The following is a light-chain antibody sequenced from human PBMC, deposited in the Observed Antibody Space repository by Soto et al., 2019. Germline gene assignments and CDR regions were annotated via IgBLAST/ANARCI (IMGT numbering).Light chain of an antibody. CDR2: GNS. J-gene: IGLJ1*01. CDR3: QSYDSSLSGYV. V-gene: IGLV1-40*01. Sequence: QSVLTQPPSVSGAPGQRVTISCTGSSSNIGAGYDVHWYQQLPGTAPKLLIYGNSNRPSGVPDRFSGSKSGTSASLATTGLQAEYEADYYCQSYDSSLSGYVFGTGTKVTVL. CDR1: SSNIGAGYD.